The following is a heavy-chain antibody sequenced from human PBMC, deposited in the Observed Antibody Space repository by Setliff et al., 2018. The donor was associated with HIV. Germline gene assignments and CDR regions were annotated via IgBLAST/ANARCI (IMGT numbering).Heavy chain of an antibody. CDR1: GGSFSGYY. Sequence: SETLSLTCAVFGGSFSGYYWSWIRQPPGKGLEWIGEINHSGSTDYNPSLKSRVTISVDTSKNRFSLNLSSVTAADTAVYYCARYDYGDFDYWGQGTLVTVSS. CDR2: INHSGST. J-gene: IGHJ4*02. V-gene: IGHV4-34*01. CDR3: ARYDYGDFDY. D-gene: IGHD4-17*01.